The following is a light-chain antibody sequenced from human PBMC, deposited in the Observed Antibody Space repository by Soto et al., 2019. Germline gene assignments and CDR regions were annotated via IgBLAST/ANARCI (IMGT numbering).Light chain of an antibody. CDR2: WAS. J-gene: IGKJ1*01. CDR3: QQYYTTPWT. Sequence: IVMTQSPDSLAVSLSERATINCKSSQSVLYSSNNKNYLAWYQQKPGQPPKALIYWASTRESGVPDRFSGSGSWTDFTLTISSLQAEDVAVYYCQQYYTTPWTFGQGTKVEIK. CDR1: QSVLYSSNNKNY. V-gene: IGKV4-1*01.